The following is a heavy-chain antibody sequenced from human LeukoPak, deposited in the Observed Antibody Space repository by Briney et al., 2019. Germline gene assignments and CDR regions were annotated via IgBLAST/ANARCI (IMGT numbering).Heavy chain of an antibody. CDR3: ARGRRRDGYYFDY. D-gene: IGHD5-24*01. CDR1: GNTFTTYD. V-gene: IGHV1-8*01. CDR2: MKPNSDNT. J-gene: IGHJ4*02. Sequence: ASVEVCCKAAGNTFTTYDINWVRQATGQGLEWMGWMKPNSDNTGYAQKFQGRVTMTRNTSISPAYMELSSLRSEDTAVYYCARGRRRDGYYFDYWGQGTLVTVSS.